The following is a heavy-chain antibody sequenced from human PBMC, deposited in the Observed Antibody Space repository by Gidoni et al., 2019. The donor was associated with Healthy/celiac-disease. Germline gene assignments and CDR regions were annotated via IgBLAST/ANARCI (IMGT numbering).Heavy chain of an antibody. CDR2: INPSGGST. J-gene: IGHJ4*02. CDR1: GYTFTSYY. CDR3: ARTFTVVTPFDY. Sequence: QVQLVQSGAEVKKPGASVKVSCKASGYTFTSYYMHWVRQTPGQGLEWMGIINPSGGSTSYAQKFQGRVTMTRDTSTSTVYMELSSLRSEDTAVYYCARTFTVVTPFDYWGQGTLVTVSS. V-gene: IGHV1-46*01. D-gene: IGHD2-21*02.